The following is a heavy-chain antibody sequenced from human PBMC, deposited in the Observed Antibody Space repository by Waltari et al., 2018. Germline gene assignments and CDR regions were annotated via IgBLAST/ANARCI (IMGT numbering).Heavy chain of an antibody. CDR1: GGSISSSSYY. CDR2: IYYSGST. D-gene: IGHD6-13*01. J-gene: IGHJ4*02. Sequence: QLQLQESGPGLVKPSETLSLTCTVSGGSISSSSYYWGWIRQPPGKGLEWIGSIYYSGSTYYNPSLKSRVTISVDTSKNQFSLKLSSVTAADTAVYYCARLYIPGIAAAGCYFDYWGQGTLVTVSS. CDR3: ARLYIPGIAAAGCYFDY. V-gene: IGHV4-39*01.